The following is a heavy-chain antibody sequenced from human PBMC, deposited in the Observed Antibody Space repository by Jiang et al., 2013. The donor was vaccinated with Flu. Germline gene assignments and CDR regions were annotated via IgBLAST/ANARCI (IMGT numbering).Heavy chain of an antibody. D-gene: IGHD2-15*01. Sequence: GSGLVKPSETLSLTCTVSGGSISSYYWSWIRQPPGKGLEWIGYIYYSGSTNYNPSLKSRVTISVDTSKNQFSLKLSSVTAADTAVYYCARIPWGGYCSGGSCYGWYYFDYWGQGTLGHRLL. CDR2: IYYSGST. CDR3: ARIPWGGYCSGGSCYGWYYFDY. CDR1: GGSISSYY. J-gene: IGHJ4*02. V-gene: IGHV4-59*01.